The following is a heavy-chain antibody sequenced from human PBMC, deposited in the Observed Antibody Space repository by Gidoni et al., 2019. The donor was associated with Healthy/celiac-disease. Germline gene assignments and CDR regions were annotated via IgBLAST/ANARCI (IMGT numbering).Heavy chain of an antibody. CDR3: AKDFGGSYFDY. CDR1: GFTFDDYA. J-gene: IGHJ4*02. Sequence: EVQLVESGGGLVQPGRSLRLSCAASGFTFDDYAMHWVRQAPGKGLGWVSGISWNSGSIGYADSVKGRFTISRDNAKNSLYLQMNSLRAEDTALYYCAKDFGGSYFDYWGQGTLVTVSS. V-gene: IGHV3-9*01. D-gene: IGHD1-26*01. CDR2: ISWNSGSI.